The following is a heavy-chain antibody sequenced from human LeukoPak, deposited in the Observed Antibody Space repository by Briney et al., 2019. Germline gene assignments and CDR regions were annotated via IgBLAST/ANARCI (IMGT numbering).Heavy chain of an antibody. D-gene: IGHD2-15*01. CDR1: GLTFSSYW. V-gene: IGHV3-74*01. Sequence: PGRSLRLSCAASGLTFSSYWMNWVRQAPGKGLVWVSRIASDGSSTTYADSVKGRFTISRDNARNTLYLQMNSLRAEDTAVYYCARGGPIYCSGDSCYPGDYWGQGTLVTVSS. CDR3: ARGGPIYCSGDSCYPGDY. J-gene: IGHJ4*02. CDR2: IASDGSST.